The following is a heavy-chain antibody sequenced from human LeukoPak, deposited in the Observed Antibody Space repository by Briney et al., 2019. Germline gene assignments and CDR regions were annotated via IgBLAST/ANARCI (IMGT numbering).Heavy chain of an antibody. Sequence: GGSLRLSCAASGFTFSSYWMSWVRQAPGKGLEWVANINPDGSGKYYVDSVKGRFTISRDNAKKSLYLQMNSLRVEDTAVYYCASKQGDYWGQGILVTVSS. J-gene: IGHJ4*02. CDR3: ASKQGDY. V-gene: IGHV3-7*01. CDR2: INPDGSGK. CDR1: GFTFSSYW.